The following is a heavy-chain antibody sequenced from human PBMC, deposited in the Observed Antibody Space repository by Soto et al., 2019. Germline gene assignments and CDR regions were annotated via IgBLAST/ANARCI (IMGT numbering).Heavy chain of an antibody. D-gene: IGHD2-15*01. J-gene: IGHJ6*03. CDR2: IIPILGIA. V-gene: IGHV1-69*02. CDR1: GGTFSSYT. Sequence: ASVKVSCKSSGGTFSSYTICCVRQAPGQGLEWMGRIIPILGIANYAQKFQGRVTITADKSTSTAYMELSSLRSEDTAVYYCARTLERYCSGGSCYAMDVWGKGTTVTVSS. CDR3: ARTLERYCSGGSCYAMDV.